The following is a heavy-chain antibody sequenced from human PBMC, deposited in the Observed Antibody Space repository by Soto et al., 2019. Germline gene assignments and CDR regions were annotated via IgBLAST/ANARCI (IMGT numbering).Heavy chain of an antibody. V-gene: IGHV3-23*01. CDR2: ITGSGDYT. D-gene: IGHD1-20*01. CDR3: ARRITSSFDY. J-gene: IGHJ4*02. CDR1: GFTFSIYN. Sequence: EVQLLESGGGLVQPGGSLRLSCVASGFTFSIYNMNWVRQAPGKGLEWVSGITGSGDYTNYADSVKGRCTISRDNSKITLYLQMNSLRAEDTAVYFCARRITSSFDYVGQGTLVTVSS.